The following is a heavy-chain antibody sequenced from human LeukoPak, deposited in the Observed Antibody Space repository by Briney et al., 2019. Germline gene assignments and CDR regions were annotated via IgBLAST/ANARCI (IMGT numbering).Heavy chain of an antibody. V-gene: IGHV4-59*01. CDR2: IYHSGNS. J-gene: IGHJ4*02. CDR1: GASFTDYY. D-gene: IGHD7-27*01. CDR3: TSGHWGLQF. Sequence: SEPLSLPCTVSGASFTDYYWSWIRQSPGKGLEWISYIYHSGNSDYSRSLRSLVTTSLDTSKNQFSLNLNSVTAADTAVYYCTSGHWGLQFWSEGSLVTVSS.